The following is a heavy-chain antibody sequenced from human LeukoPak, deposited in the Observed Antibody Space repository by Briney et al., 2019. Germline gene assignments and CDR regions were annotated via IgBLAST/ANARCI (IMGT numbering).Heavy chain of an antibody. D-gene: IGHD4-23*01. V-gene: IGHV4-34*01. CDR2: INRSGST. CDR1: GFTFSSYE. Sequence: GSLRLSCAASGFTFSSYEMNWVRQPPGKGLEWIGEINRSGSTNYNPSLKSRVTISVDTSKNQFSLKLSSVTAADTAVYYCARDRGYGGSVDAFDIWGQGTMVTVSS. J-gene: IGHJ3*02. CDR3: ARDRGYGGSVDAFDI.